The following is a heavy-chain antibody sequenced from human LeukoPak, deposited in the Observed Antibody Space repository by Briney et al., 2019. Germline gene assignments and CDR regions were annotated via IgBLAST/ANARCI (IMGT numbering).Heavy chain of an antibody. Sequence: ASSKISCNASGYTFTSYDINWVRQATRQRREWRGSIIPNSGNTGYAQKVQGRVTMTRYTSMRTAYMELSSLRSEDTAVYYCARGGILTGYYHYYYGMDVWGQGTTVTVSS. J-gene: IGHJ6*02. CDR2: IIPNSGNT. V-gene: IGHV1-8*01. CDR3: ARGGILTGYYHYYYGMDV. CDR1: GYTFTSYD. D-gene: IGHD3-9*01.